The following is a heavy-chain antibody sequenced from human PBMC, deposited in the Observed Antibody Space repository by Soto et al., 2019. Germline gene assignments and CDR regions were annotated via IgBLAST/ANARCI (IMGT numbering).Heavy chain of an antibody. CDR1: GFTFSSYA. J-gene: IGHJ4*02. V-gene: IGHV3-23*01. CDR3: AKSEGFIYGYFFDY. CDR2: VSGSAGST. Sequence: GGSVRLSCAASGFTFSSYAMSWVRQAPGKGLEWVSGVSGSAGSTYNADSVKGRFTISRDNSENTVYLQMNSLRAEDTAVYYCAKSEGFIYGYFFDYWGQGTLVTVSS. D-gene: IGHD2-15*01.